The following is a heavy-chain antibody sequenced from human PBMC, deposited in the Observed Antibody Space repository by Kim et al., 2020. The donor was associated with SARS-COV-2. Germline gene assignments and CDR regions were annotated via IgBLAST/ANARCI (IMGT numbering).Heavy chain of an antibody. Sequence: LSLTCAASGFTFSSYAMHWVRQAPGKGLEWVAVISYDGSNKYYADSVKGRFTISRDNSKNTLYLQMNSLRAEDTAVYYCARVGYCSGGSCYQPDDYY. J-gene: IGHJ6*01. CDR2: ISYDGSNK. CDR3: ARVGYCSGGSCYQPDDYY. D-gene: IGHD2-15*01. V-gene: IGHV3-30-3*01. CDR1: GFTFSSYA.